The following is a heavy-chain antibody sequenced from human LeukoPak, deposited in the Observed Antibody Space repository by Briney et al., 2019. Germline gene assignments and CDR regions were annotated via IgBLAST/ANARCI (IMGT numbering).Heavy chain of an antibody. CDR1: GFTVSSNY. CDR3: AREIPYGDSTDY. D-gene: IGHD4-17*01. V-gene: IGHV3-66*01. Sequence: PGGSLRLSCAASGFTVSSNYMSWVRQAPGRGLEWVSVIYSGGSTYYADSVKGRFTISRDNSKNTLYLQMNSLRAEDTAVYYCAREIPYGDSTDYWGQGTLVTVSS. J-gene: IGHJ4*02. CDR2: IYSGGST.